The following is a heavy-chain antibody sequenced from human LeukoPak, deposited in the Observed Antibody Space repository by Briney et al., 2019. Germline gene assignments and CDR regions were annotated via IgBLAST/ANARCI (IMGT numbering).Heavy chain of an antibody. CDR1: GYTFTSYY. CDR3: ARDFVGYCSGGSCYRFDY. V-gene: IGHV1-46*01. CDR2: INPNGGST. D-gene: IGHD2-15*01. Sequence: ASVKVSCKASGYTFTSYYMHWVRQAPGQGLEWMGIINPNGGSTSYAQKFQGRVTMTRDTSTSTDYMELTSLRSEDTAVYYCARDFVGYCSGGSCYRFDYWGQGTLVTVSS. J-gene: IGHJ4*02.